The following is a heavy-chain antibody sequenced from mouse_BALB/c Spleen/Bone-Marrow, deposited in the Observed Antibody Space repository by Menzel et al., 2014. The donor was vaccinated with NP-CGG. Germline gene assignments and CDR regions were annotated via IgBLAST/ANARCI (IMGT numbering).Heavy chain of an antibody. CDR1: GYTFTSYW. J-gene: IGHJ4*01. Sequence: QVQLRQPGAELVKPGASVKLSCKASGYTFTSYWMHWVKQRPGQGLEWIGEINPSNGRTNYNEKFKSKATLTVDKSSSTAYMQLSSLTSEDSAVYYCARGGGSYYAMDYWGQGTSVTVSS. D-gene: IGHD1-1*02. V-gene: IGHV1S81*02. CDR3: ARGGGSYYAMDY. CDR2: INPSNGRT.